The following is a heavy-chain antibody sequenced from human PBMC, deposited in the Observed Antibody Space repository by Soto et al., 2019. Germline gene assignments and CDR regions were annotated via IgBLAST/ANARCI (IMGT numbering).Heavy chain of an antibody. V-gene: IGHV4-34*01. CDR3: ARGLALRYYGSGSYSADYYYGMDF. Sequence: PSETLSLTCAVYGGSFSGYYWSWIRQPPGKGLEWIGEINHRGSTNYNPSLKSRVTISVDTSKNQFSLKLSSVTAADTAVYYFARGLALRYYGSGSYSADYYYGMDFWGQGTTVTVSS. D-gene: IGHD3-10*01. CDR2: INHRGST. CDR1: GGSFSGYY. J-gene: IGHJ6*02.